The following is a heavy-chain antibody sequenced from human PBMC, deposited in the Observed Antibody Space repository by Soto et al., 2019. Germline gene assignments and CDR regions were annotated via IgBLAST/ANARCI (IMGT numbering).Heavy chain of an antibody. J-gene: IGHJ4*02. D-gene: IGHD5-12*01. CDR1: GYPFTSYG. V-gene: IGHV1-18*01. CDR3: ARYHSGYEWIDY. Sequence: QVQLVQSGVEVKKPGSSVKVSCKASGYPFTSYGLSWVRQAPGQGLEWMGWISPYNNYTNYAQMLQGRVTMTTDTSTSTAYMELRSLRSDDTAVYYCARYHSGYEWIDYWGQGTLVTVSS. CDR2: ISPYNNYT.